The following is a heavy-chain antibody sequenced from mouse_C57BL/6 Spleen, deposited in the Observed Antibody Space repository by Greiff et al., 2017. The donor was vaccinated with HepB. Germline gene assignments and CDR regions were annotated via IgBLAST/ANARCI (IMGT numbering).Heavy chain of an antibody. CDR1: GYTFTSYW. CDR2: IDPSDSYT. D-gene: IGHD3-2*02. Sequence: QVQLQQPGAELVKPGASVKLSCKASGYTFTSYWMQWVKQRPGQGLEWIGEIDPSDSYTNYNQKFKGKATWTVDTSSSTAYMQHSSLTSEDSAVYYCARTTQGDYWGQGTTLTVSS. CDR3: ARTTQGDY. V-gene: IGHV1-50*01. J-gene: IGHJ2*01.